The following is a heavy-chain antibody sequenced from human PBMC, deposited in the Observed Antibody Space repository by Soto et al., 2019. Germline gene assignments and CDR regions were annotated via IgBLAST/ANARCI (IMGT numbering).Heavy chain of an antibody. J-gene: IGHJ1*01. CDR1: GFTFSNYG. D-gene: IGHD4-17*01. CDR3: ARGGYGDSHAEYFPH. V-gene: IGHV3-30-3*01. Sequence: QVQLVESGGGVVQPGRSLRLSCAASGFTFSNYGMHWVRQAPGKGLEWGALISYDGSSKDYADSVKGRFTISRDNSKSTLFLQMNSLRVEDTAVYYCARGGYGDSHAEYFPHWGQGTLVTVSS. CDR2: ISYDGSSK.